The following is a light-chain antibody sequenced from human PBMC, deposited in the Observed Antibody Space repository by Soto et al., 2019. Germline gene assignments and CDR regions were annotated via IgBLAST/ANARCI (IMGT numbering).Light chain of an antibody. CDR1: QSVNSVY. CDR2: GAS. J-gene: IGKJ3*01. CDR3: QQYVTSPFT. V-gene: IGKV3-20*01. Sequence: EIVLTQAPGTLSLSPGERSSLSCRADQSVNSVYLAWYQHKHGQAPRXXIYGASDRATGIPDRFSGSGSGTDLTITISRLEPEDFEVYYGQQYVTSPFTFGPGTKVDIK.